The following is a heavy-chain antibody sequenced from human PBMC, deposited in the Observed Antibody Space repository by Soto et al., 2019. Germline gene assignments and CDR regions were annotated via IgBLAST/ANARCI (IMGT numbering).Heavy chain of an antibody. J-gene: IGHJ6*03. CDR1: GFSLINARMC. CDR3: AGILRPHEYYYYYMDV. Sequence: QVTLKESGPGLVKPTETVTLTCTCSGFSLINARMCVSWIRQPPGTALERLAHIFSNDEKSSSTSLKSRLTISKDTSQSQVILSMTNMDPVDTATYYCAGILRPHEYYYYYMDVRGKGTTVTVSS. V-gene: IGHV2-26*01. CDR2: IFSNDEK.